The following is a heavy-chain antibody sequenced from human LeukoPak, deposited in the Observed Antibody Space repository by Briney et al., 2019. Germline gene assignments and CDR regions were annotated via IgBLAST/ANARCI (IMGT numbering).Heavy chain of an antibody. Sequence: GGSLRLSCAASGFTFSSYAMHWVRQAPGKGLEWVSYSSSSSSTIYYADSVKGRFTISRDNAKNSLYLQMNSLRDEDTAVYYCARDRPKGYYYYGMDVWGQGTTVTVSS. CDR1: GFTFSSYA. CDR3: ARDRPKGYYYYGMDV. CDR2: SSSSSSTI. J-gene: IGHJ6*02. V-gene: IGHV3-48*02.